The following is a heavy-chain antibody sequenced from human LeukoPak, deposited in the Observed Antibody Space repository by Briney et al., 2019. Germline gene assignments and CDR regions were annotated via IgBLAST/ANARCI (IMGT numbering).Heavy chain of an antibody. V-gene: IGHV3-48*02. J-gene: IGHJ6*02. CDR1: GFTFSSYS. Sequence: GGSLRLSCAASGFTFSSYSMNWVRRAPGKGLEWVSYISSSSSTIYYADSVKGRFTIPRDNAKNSLYLQMNSLRDEDTAVYYCARDPPYQLLFSKDTDYYYGMDVWGQGTTVTISS. CDR3: ARDPPYQLLFSKDTDYYYGMDV. D-gene: IGHD2-2*01. CDR2: ISSSSSTI.